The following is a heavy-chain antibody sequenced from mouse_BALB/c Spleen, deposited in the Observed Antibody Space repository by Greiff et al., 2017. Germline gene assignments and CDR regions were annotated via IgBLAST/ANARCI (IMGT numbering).Heavy chain of an antibody. Sequence: EVQLVESGGGLVQPGGSRKLSCAASGFTFSSFGMHWVRQAPEKGLEWVAYISSGSSTIYYADTVKGRFTISRDNPKNTLFLQMTSLRSEDTAMYYCAREGRMTSMDYWGQGTSVTVSS. CDR3: AREGRMTSMDY. J-gene: IGHJ4*01. CDR1: GFTFSSFG. CDR2: ISSGSSTI. V-gene: IGHV5-17*02.